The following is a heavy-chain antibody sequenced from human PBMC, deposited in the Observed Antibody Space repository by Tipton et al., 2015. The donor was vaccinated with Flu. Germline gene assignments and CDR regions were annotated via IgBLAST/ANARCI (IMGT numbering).Heavy chain of an antibody. Sequence: LRLSCSVSGDSVGSDFYWGWIRQPPGKGLEWIGNIHRFGTTYYNPSLKSRVAISLDTFQNQFSLKLTSVTAADTAVYYCATTTYYYGSGSHDYWGQGTLVTVSS. V-gene: IGHV4-38-2*01. D-gene: IGHD3-10*01. J-gene: IGHJ4*02. CDR2: IHRFGTT. CDR1: GDSVGSDFY. CDR3: ATTTYYYGSGSHDY.